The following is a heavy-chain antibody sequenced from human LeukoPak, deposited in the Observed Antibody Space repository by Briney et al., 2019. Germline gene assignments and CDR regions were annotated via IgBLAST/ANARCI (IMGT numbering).Heavy chain of an antibody. J-gene: IGHJ5*02. CDR3: TRRLRFLDPDWFDP. V-gene: IGHV3-49*03. Sequence: QPGGSLRLSCTASGFTFGDYAMSWFRQAPGKGLEWVGFIRSKAYGGTTEYAASVKGRFTISRDDSKSIAYLQMNSLKTEDTAVYYCTRRLRFLDPDWFDPWGQGTLVTVSS. CDR1: GFTFGDYA. CDR2: IRSKAYGGTT. D-gene: IGHD3-3*01.